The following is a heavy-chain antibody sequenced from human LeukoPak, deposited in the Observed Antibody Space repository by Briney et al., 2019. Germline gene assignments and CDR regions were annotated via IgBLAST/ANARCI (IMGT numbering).Heavy chain of an antibody. J-gene: IGHJ4*02. CDR3: AKRRRGIAADGTAFDY. CDR1: GFTFSSYA. Sequence: GGSLRLSCAASGFTFSSYAMSWVRQAPGKRLEWVSAISGSGGSTYYADSVKGRFTISRDNSKNTLYLQMNSLRAEDTAVYYCAKRRRGIAADGTAFDYWGQGTLVTVSS. D-gene: IGHD6-13*01. V-gene: IGHV3-23*01. CDR2: ISGSGGST.